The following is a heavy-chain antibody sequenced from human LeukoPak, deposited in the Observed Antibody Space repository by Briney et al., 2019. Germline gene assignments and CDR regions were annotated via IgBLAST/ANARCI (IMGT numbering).Heavy chain of an antibody. CDR1: GFTFSSYG. J-gene: IGHJ4*02. Sequence: PGGSLRLSCAASGFTFSSYGMHWVRQAPGKGLEWVAVISYDGSNKYYADSVKGRFTISRDNSKNTLYLQMNSLRAEDTAVYYCAKDALRGYSYGMGYWGQGTLVTVSS. CDR3: AKDALRGYSYGMGY. D-gene: IGHD5-18*01. CDR2: ISYDGSNK. V-gene: IGHV3-30*18.